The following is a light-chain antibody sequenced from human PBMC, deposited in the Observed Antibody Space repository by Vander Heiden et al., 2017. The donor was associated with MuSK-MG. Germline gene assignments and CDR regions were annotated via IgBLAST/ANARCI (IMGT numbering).Light chain of an antibody. V-gene: IGKV1-39*01. CDR2: AAS. CDR3: QQSYSTPRT. J-gene: IGKJ3*01. CDR1: QSISSY. Sequence: DIQMTQSPSSLSASVGDRVTITCRASQSISSYLNLYQQKPGKAPKLLIYAASSLQSGVPSRFSGSRSGTDFTLTISSLQPADFATYYCQQSYSTPRTFGPGTKVDIK.